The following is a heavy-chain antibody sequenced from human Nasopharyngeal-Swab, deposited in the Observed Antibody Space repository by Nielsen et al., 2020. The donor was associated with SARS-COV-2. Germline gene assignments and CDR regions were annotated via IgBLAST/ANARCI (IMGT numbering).Heavy chain of an antibody. CDR3: TKGAGSYGRFDY. Sequence: ASVKVFCKVSGYTLTELSMHWVRQAPGKGLEWVGGFDPEDGETIYAKKFQGRVTMNEDTSTDTANMELSSLTSEETAGYCCTKGAGSYGRFDYWGQGTLVTVSS. V-gene: IGHV1-24*01. CDR2: FDPEDGET. J-gene: IGHJ4*02. D-gene: IGHD3-16*01. CDR1: GYTLTELS.